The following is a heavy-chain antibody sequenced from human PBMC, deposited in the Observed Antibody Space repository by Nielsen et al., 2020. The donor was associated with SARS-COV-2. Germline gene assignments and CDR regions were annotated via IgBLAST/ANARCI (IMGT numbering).Heavy chain of an antibody. Sequence: TVKVSCKASGGTFSSYAISWVRQAPGQGLEWMGRIIPILGIANYAQKFQGRVTITADKSTSTAYMELSSLRSEDTAVYYCASLGGSSSRSGRYYYYGMDVWGQGTTVTVSS. V-gene: IGHV1-69*04. CDR2: IIPILGIA. CDR1: GGTFSSYA. J-gene: IGHJ6*02. CDR3: ASLGGSSSRSGRYYYYGMDV. D-gene: IGHD6-13*01.